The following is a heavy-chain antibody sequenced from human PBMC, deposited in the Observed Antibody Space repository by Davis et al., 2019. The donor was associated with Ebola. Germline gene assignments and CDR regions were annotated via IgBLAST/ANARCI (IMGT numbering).Heavy chain of an antibody. V-gene: IGHV3-7*01. Sequence: GGSLRLSCAASGFTFSSYWMSWVRQAPGKGLEWVANIKQDGSEKYYVDSVKGRFTISRDNSKNTLYLQMNSLRAEDTAVYYCATSIAALYYYYGMDVWGQGTTVTVSS. CDR2: IKQDGSEK. J-gene: IGHJ6*02. CDR1: GFTFSSYW. CDR3: ATSIAALYYYYGMDV. D-gene: IGHD6-6*01.